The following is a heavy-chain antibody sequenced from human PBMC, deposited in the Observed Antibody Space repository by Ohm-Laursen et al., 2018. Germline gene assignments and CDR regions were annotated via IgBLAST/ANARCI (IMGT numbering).Heavy chain of an antibody. CDR2: IYTSGST. V-gene: IGHV4-4*07. J-gene: IGHJ4*02. CDR3: ARDSGSYLRDY. Sequence: PGTLSLTCTVSGGSISSYYWSWIRQPAGKGLEWIGRIYTSGSTNYNPSLKGRVTMSVDTSKNQFSLKLSSVTAADTAVYYCARDSGSYLRDYWGQGTLVTVSS. CDR1: GGSISSYY. D-gene: IGHD1-26*01.